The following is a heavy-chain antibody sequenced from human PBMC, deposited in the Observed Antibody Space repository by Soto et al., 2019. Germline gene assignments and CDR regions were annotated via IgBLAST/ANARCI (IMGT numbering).Heavy chain of an antibody. Sequence: VQLVESGGGLVKPGGSLRLSCAASGFTFSNAWMNWVRQAPGKGLEWVGRIKSKTDGGTTDYAAPVKGRFTISRDASKNTLYMQMNSLKTEDTAVYYCTTDNPDDILTGYVSYYYYYGMDVWGQGTTVTVS. J-gene: IGHJ6*02. CDR3: TTDNPDDILTGYVSYYYYYGMDV. CDR2: IKSKTDGGTT. D-gene: IGHD3-9*01. CDR1: GFTFSNAW. V-gene: IGHV3-15*07.